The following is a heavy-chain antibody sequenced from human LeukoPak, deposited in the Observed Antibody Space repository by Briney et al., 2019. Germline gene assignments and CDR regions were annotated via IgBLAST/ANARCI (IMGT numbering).Heavy chain of an antibody. CDR3: ARVNYYDSSGFDY. D-gene: IGHD3-22*01. V-gene: IGHV1-69*02. J-gene: IGHJ4*02. CDR1: GGTFSSYT. Sequence: SVKVSCKASGGTFSSYTISWVRQAPGQGLEWMGRIIPILRIANYAQKFQGRVTITADKSTSTAYMELSSLRSEDTAVYYCARVNYYDSSGFDYWGQGTLVTVSS. CDR2: IIPILRIA.